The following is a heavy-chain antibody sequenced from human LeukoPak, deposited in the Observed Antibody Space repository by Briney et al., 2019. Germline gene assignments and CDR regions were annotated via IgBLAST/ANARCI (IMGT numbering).Heavy chain of an antibody. CDR1: GGSITSYY. CDR2: IYYSGST. V-gene: IGHV4-59*01. D-gene: IGHD3-10*01. CDR3: ARSELLWFGGVNSGFDY. J-gene: IGHJ4*02. Sequence: SETLSLTCTVSGGSITSYYWSWIRQPPGKGLEWIGYIYYSGSTDYNPSLKGRVTISVATSKTQFSLKLSSVTAADTAVYYCARSELLWFGGVNSGFDYWGQGTLVTVSS.